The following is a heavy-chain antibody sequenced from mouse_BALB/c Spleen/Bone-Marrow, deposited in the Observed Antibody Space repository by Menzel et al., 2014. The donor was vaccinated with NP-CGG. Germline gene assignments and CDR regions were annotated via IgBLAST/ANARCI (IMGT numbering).Heavy chain of an antibody. V-gene: IGHV3-6*02. CDR1: GFSITSGYY. CDR3: ARALGSYVWYFDV. D-gene: IGHD1-1*02. J-gene: IGHJ1*01. Sequence: EVQLQQSGPGLMKPSQSLSLTCSVTGFSITSGYYWNWIRQFPGHTLEWMGYITFDGSYDYNPSLKNRISITRDTSNNQLFLKLNSVTAEDTASYYCARALGSYVWYFDVWGAGTTVTVSS. CDR2: ITFDGSY.